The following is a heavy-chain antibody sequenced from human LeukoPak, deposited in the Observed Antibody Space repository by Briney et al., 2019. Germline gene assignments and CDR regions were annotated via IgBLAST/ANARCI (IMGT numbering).Heavy chain of an antibody. CDR3: ARAVAGDDAFDI. Sequence: GGSLRLSCAASGFTFSSYSMNWVRQAPGEGLEWVSYISSSSSTIYYADSVKGRFTISRDNAKNSLYLQMNSLRADDTAVYYCARAVAGDDAFDIWGQGTMVTVSS. CDR2: ISSSSSTI. D-gene: IGHD6-19*01. J-gene: IGHJ3*02. CDR1: GFTFSSYS. V-gene: IGHV3-48*01.